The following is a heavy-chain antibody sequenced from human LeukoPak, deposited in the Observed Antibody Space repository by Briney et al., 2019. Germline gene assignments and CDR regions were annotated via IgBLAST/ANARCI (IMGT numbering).Heavy chain of an antibody. CDR2: INPSGGST. V-gene: IGHV1-46*01. CDR1: GYTFTSYY. J-gene: IGHJ4*02. CDR3: ARAGGDYDSSGYPLWY. D-gene: IGHD3-22*01. Sequence: ASVKVSCKASGYTFTSYYMHWVRQAPGQGLEWMGIINPSGGSTSYAQKFQGRVTMTRDMSTSTVYMELSSLRSGDTAVYYCARAGGDYDSSGYPLWYWGQGTLVTVSS.